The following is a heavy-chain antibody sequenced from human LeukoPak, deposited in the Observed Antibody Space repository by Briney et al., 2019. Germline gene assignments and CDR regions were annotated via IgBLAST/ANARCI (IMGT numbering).Heavy chain of an antibody. CDR1: GGSISSGSYY. J-gene: IGHJ4*02. Sequence: PSETLSLTCAVSGGSISSGSYYWSWIRQPAGTGLEWIGRIYTSGSTNYNPSLKSRVTISVDTSKNQFSLKLSSVTAADTAVYYCARGTAVAGSDYWGQGTLVTVSS. V-gene: IGHV4-61*02. CDR3: ARGTAVAGSDY. D-gene: IGHD6-19*01. CDR2: IYTSGST.